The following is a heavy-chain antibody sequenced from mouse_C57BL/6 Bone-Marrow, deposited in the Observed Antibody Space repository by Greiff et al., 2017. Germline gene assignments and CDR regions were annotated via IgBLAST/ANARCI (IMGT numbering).Heavy chain of an antibody. CDR3: TTYGSSYGLYYAMDY. V-gene: IGHV14-4*01. CDR1: GFNIKDDY. D-gene: IGHD1-1*01. J-gene: IGHJ4*01. Sequence: VQLKQSGAELVRPGASVKLSCTASGFNIKDDYMHWVKQRPEQGLEWIGWIDPENGDTEYASQFQGKATLTADTSSNTAYLQLSSLTSEDTAVYYCTTYGSSYGLYYAMDYWGQGTSVTVSS. CDR2: IDPENGDT.